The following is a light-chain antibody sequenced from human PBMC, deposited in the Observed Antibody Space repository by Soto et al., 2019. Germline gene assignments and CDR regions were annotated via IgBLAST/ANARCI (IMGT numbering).Light chain of an antibody. J-gene: IGLJ3*02. V-gene: IGLV3-9*01. CDR1: NIGSKN. Sequence: SYELTQQLSVSVALGQTARITCGGNNIGSKNVHWYQQKPGQAPVLVIYRDSNRPSGIAERFSGSNSGNTATLTISRAQAGDEADYYCQVWDSSTARVFGGGTKLTVL. CDR2: RDS. CDR3: QVWDSSTARV.